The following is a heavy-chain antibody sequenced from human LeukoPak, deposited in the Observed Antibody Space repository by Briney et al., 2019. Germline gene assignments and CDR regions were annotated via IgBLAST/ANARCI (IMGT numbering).Heavy chain of an antibody. V-gene: IGHV3-20*04. J-gene: IGHJ4*02. Sequence: RPGGSLRLSCEASGFTFDDYGMSWVRQPPGKGLEWDSGINRNGGSTDYADSVKGRFTISRDNAKNCHFLKMNSLRVEDTALYYCARGFRNGPFDCWGQGTLVTVSS. CDR3: ARGFRNGPFDC. D-gene: IGHD2-8*01. CDR2: INRNGGST. CDR1: GFTFDDYG.